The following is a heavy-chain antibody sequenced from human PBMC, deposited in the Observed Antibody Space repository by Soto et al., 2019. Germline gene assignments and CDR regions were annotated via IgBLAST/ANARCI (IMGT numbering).Heavy chain of an antibody. CDR1: GFTFSSYG. V-gene: IGHV3-30*18. CDR2: ISYDGSNK. Sequence: QVQLVESGGGVVQPGRSLRLSCAASGFTFSSYGMHWVRQAPGKGLEWVAVISYDGSNKYYADSVKGRFTISRDNSKNPLYLQRNSLRAEDTAVYYCAKSPYSSGWFDYWGQGTLVTVSS. D-gene: IGHD6-19*01. CDR3: AKSPYSSGWFDY. J-gene: IGHJ4*02.